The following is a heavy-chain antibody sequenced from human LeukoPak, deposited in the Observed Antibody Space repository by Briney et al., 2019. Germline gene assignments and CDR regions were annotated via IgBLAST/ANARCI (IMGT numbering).Heavy chain of an antibody. J-gene: IGHJ4*02. CDR1: VGSFSGYY. CDR2: INHSGST. CDR3: ARGRDY. V-gene: IGHV4-34*01. Sequence: PSETLSLTCAVYVGSFSGYYWSWIRQPPGKGLEWIGEINHSGSTNYNPSLKSRVTISVDTSNNQFSLKLSSVTAADTAVYYCARGRDYWGQGTLVTVSS.